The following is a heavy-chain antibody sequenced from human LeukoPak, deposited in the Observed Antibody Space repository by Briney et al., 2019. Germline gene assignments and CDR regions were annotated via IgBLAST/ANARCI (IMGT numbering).Heavy chain of an antibody. CDR2: ISSSSSTI. CDR3: ARDPSSWYPSLAD. CDR1: GFTFSSYA. J-gene: IGHJ4*02. D-gene: IGHD6-13*01. V-gene: IGHV3-48*01. Sequence: PGGSLRLSCAASGFTFSSYAMTWVRQAPGKGLEWVSYISSSSSTIYYADSVKGRFTISRDNAKNSLYLQMNSLRAEDTAVYYCARDPSSWYPSLADWGQGTLVTVSS.